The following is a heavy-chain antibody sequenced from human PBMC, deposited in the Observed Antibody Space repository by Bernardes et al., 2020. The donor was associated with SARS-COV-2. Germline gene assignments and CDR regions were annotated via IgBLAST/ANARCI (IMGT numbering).Heavy chain of an antibody. D-gene: IGHD3-3*01. CDR3: ARAQPGTYYDFCSGYSVYYYGMDV. CDR1: CCSISSYY. J-gene: IGHJ6*02. V-gene: IGHV4-59*08. Sequence: SEPLSLTCTVSCCSISSYYWSWIRQPPGKGLEWIGYIYYSGSTNYNTSLKSRFTISLDTSKNQFSLKLSSVTAADTAVYYCARAQPGTYYDFCSGYSVYYYGMDVWGQGTTVTVSS. CDR2: IYYSGST.